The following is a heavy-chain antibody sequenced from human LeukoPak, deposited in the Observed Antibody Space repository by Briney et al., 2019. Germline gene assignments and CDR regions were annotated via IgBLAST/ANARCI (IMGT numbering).Heavy chain of an antibody. CDR2: ISSGSTTI. D-gene: IGHD3-22*01. Sequence: GGSLRLSCAASGFIFGSYSMNWVRQVPGKGLEWVSYISSGSTTIYYSDSVKGRFTISRDNAKNSLYLQMNSLRAEDTAVYYCATYSSLNRREFQFWGQGTLLTVSS. CDR3: ATYSSLNRREFQF. V-gene: IGHV3-48*04. CDR1: GFIFGSYS. J-gene: IGHJ1*01.